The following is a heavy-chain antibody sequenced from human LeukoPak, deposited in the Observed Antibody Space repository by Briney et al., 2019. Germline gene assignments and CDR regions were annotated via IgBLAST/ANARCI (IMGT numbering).Heavy chain of an antibody. CDR3: AKVANAYCSSTTCPLHFDY. Sequence: GGSVRLLCGASGFIFSSYAMIWPRQAPGRGGEGVGAISCRGGSTYYADTVKGRFTISRDNSKNPLYLQMNSLRDEDTAVYNCAKVANAYCSSTTCPLHFDYWGQGTLVTVSS. D-gene: IGHD2-2*01. CDR1: GFIFSSYA. CDR2: ISCRGGST. V-gene: IGHV3-23*01. J-gene: IGHJ4*02.